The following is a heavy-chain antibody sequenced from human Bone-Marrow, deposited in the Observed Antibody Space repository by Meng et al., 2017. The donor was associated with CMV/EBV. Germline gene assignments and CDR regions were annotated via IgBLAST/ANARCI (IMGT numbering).Heavy chain of an antibody. J-gene: IGHJ3*02. CDR1: AFTFTSYT. V-gene: IGHV3-30*04. Sequence: GGSLRLSCAASAFTFTSYTLHWVRQAPGKGLEWVAVIWYDGSNKYYADSVKGRFTISRDNSKNTLYLQMNSLRAEDTAVYYSAIVKLQAAAFDIWGQGTKVTVSS. D-gene: IGHD4-23*01. CDR3: AIVKLQAAAFDI. CDR2: IWYDGSNK.